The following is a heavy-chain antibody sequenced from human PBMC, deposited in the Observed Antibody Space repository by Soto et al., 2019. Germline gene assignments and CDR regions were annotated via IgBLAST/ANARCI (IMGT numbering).Heavy chain of an antibody. V-gene: IGHV4-31*03. D-gene: IGHD3-9*01. Sequence: LSLTCTVSGGSISSGGYYWSWIRQHPGKGLEWIGYIYYSGSTYYNPSLKSRVTISVDTSKNQFSLKLSSVTAADTAVYYCARGVGYFDWLYHFHYWGQGTLVTVSS. J-gene: IGHJ4*02. CDR1: GGSISSGGYY. CDR2: IYYSGST. CDR3: ARGVGYFDWLYHFHY.